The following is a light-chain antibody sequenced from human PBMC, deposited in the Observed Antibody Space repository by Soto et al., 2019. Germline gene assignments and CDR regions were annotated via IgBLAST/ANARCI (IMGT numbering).Light chain of an antibody. CDR3: QQGSNWPPVLT. J-gene: IGKJ4*01. CDR2: DAS. CDR1: QSVSSF. V-gene: IGKV3-11*01. Sequence: SPAAVSLSGEESASLSCRALQSVSSFLAWYQQKPGQAPRLLINDASIRATGIPARFSGSGSGTDFTLTISCLEPEAFAVYYCQQGSNWPPVLTFGGGTKVDIK.